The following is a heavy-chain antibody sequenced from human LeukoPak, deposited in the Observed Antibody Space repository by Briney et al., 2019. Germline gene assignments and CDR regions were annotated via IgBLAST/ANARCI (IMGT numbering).Heavy chain of an antibody. V-gene: IGHV5-51*01. CDR1: GYSFTSYW. CDR3: ASARFIAAANDAFDI. D-gene: IGHD6-13*01. Sequence: GESLKISCKGSGYSFTSYWIGWVRQMPGKGLEWMGIIYPGYSDTRYSPSFQGQVTISADKSISTAYLQWSSLKASDTATYYCASARFIAAANDAFDIWGQGTMVTVSS. J-gene: IGHJ3*02. CDR2: IYPGYSDT.